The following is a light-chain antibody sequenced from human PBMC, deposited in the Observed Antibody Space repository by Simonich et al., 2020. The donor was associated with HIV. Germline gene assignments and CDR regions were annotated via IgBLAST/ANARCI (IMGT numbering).Light chain of an antibody. J-gene: IGKJ1*01. CDR3: QQYYSTPQT. CDR1: QSVLSSSNNKNY. V-gene: IGKV4-1*01. Sequence: DIVMTQSPDSLAVSLGERATINYKSSQSVLSSSNNKNYLAWYQQKPGQPPNLLIYWASPRESGVPDRFSGSGSGTDFTLTINSLQAEDVAVYYCQQYYSTPQTFGQGTKVEIK. CDR2: WAS.